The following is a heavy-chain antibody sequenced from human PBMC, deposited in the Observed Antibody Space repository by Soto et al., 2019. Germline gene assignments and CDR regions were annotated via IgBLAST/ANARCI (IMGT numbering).Heavy chain of an antibody. J-gene: IGHJ4*02. CDR2: IYYSGNT. Sequence: QVQLQESGPGLVKPSQTLSLTCTVSGDSISSGGSYWSWIRQHPGKDLEWIGYIYYSGNTYYNPSLKSRITRALDTSKNHCSLKLNSVTAADTAVYFCPGCHFGYRYGPLNYWGQGTLVTVSS. D-gene: IGHD5-18*01. V-gene: IGHV4-31*03. CDR3: PGCHFGYRYGPLNY. CDR1: GDSISSGGSY.